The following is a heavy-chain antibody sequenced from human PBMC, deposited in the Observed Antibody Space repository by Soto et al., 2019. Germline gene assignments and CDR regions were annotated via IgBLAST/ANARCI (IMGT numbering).Heavy chain of an antibody. CDR3: ARDRGGAAADENWFDP. CDR1: GFTFSSYA. J-gene: IGHJ5*02. D-gene: IGHD6-13*01. V-gene: IGHV3-30-3*01. CDR2: ISYDGSNK. Sequence: GGSLRLSCAASGFTFSSYAMHWVRQAPGKGLEWVAVISYDGSNKYYADSVKGRFTISRDNSKNTLYLQMNSLRAEDTAVYYCARDRGGAAADENWFDPWGQGTLVTVSS.